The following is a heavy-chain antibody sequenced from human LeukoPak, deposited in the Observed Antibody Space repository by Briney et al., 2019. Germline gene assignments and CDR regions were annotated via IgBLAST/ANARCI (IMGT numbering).Heavy chain of an antibody. V-gene: IGHV3-49*04. D-gene: IGHD2-15*01. CDR2: IRSKAYGGTT. CDR3: TTLVVVAATRSGFDP. CDR1: GFTFGDYA. Sequence: PGGSLRLSCTASGFTFGDYAMSWVRQAPGKGLEWVGFIRSKAYGGTTEYAASVKGRFTISRDDSKSIAYLQMNSLKTEDTAAYYCTTLVVVAATRSGFDPWGQGTLVTVSS. J-gene: IGHJ5*02.